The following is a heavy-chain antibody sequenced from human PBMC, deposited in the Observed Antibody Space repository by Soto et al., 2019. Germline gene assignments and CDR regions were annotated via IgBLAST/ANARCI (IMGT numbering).Heavy chain of an antibody. D-gene: IGHD1-26*01. CDR2: INPNSGDT. CDR3: AKGGAIVAAGTRVYLYNAMDV. J-gene: IGHJ6*02. V-gene: IGHV1-2*02. Sequence: ASVKVSCKASGYTFAGYYVHWVRQAPGQGLEWMGWINPNSGDTYLAQRFQGRVTMNRDTSIGTAYMELRGLTSDDTAEYYCAKGGAIVAAGTRVYLYNAMDVWGQGTTVTVSS. CDR1: GYTFAGYY.